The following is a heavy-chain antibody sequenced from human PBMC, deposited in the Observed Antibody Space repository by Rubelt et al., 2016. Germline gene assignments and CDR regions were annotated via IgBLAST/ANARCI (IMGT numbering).Heavy chain of an antibody. CDR3: ASASGYCSGGSCYDY. J-gene: IGHJ4*02. D-gene: IGHD2-15*01. CDR2: INAGNGNT. Sequence: MHWVRQAPGQRLEWMGWINAGNGNTKYSQKFQGRVTITRDTSASTAYMELSSLRSEDTAVYYCASASGYCSGGSCYDYWGQGTLVTVSS. V-gene: IGHV1-3*01.